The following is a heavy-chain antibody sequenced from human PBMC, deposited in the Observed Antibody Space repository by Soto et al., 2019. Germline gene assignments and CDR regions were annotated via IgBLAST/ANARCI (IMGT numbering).Heavy chain of an antibody. J-gene: IGHJ4*02. V-gene: IGHV3-21*01. CDR2: ISSSSSYI. Sequence: GGSLRLSCAASGFTFSSYSMNWVRRAPGKGLEWVSSISSSSSYIYYADSVKGRFTISRDNAKNSLYLQMNSLRAEDTAVYYCARLGGDRPFYCSSTSCSASDYWGQGTLVTVSS. D-gene: IGHD2-2*01. CDR1: GFTFSSYS. CDR3: ARLGGDRPFYCSSTSCSASDY.